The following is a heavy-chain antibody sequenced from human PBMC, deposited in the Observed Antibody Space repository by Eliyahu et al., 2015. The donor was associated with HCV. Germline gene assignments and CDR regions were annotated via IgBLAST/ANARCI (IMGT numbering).Heavy chain of an antibody. CDR1: GFTFSSYE. J-gene: IGHJ4*02. V-gene: IGHV3-48*03. D-gene: IGHD3-16*02. Sequence: DVQLVESGGGLVQPGGSLRLSCAASGFTFSSYEMNWVRQAPGKGLEWVSYISSSGSTIYYADSVKGRFTISRDNAKNSLYLQMNSLRAEDTAVYYCARGTYYDYVWGSYRYWDYWGQGTLVTVSS. CDR3: ARGTYYDYVWGSYRYWDY. CDR2: ISSSGSTI.